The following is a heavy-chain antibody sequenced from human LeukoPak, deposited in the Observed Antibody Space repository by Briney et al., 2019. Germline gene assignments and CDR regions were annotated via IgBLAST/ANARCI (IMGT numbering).Heavy chain of an antibody. Sequence: GGSLRLSCAASGFTFSNYGIHWVRQAPGKGLEWVAFIRNDGSTKYYVDSVKGRFVISRDNSRNTLYLYMNSLRAEDSAVYYCAKDGVSSSVWAFDIWGQGTMVTVSS. CDR1: GFTFSNYG. V-gene: IGHV3-30*02. J-gene: IGHJ3*02. CDR3: AKDGVSSSVWAFDI. D-gene: IGHD3-10*01. CDR2: IRNDGSTK.